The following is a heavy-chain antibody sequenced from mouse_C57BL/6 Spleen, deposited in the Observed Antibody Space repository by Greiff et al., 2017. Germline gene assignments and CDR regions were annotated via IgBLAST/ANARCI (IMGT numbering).Heavy chain of an antibody. Sequence: DVKLQESEGGLVQPGSSMKLSCTASGFTFSDYYMAWVRQVPEKGLEWVANINYDGSSTYYLDSLKSRFIISRDNAKNILYLQMSSLKSEDTATYYCARGIYYYGSSYWYFDVWGTGTTVTVSS. D-gene: IGHD1-1*01. J-gene: IGHJ1*03. V-gene: IGHV5-16*01. CDR3: ARGIYYYGSSYWYFDV. CDR2: INYDGSST. CDR1: GFTFSDYY.